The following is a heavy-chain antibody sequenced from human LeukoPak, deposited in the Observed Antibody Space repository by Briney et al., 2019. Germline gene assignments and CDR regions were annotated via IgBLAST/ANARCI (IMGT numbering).Heavy chain of an antibody. D-gene: IGHD3-22*01. Sequence: SSETLSLTCAVYGGSFSGYYWSWIRQPPGKGLEWIGEINHSGSTNYNPSLKSRVTISVDTSKNRFSLKLSSVTAADTAVYYCARVFYDSSGYYYFWFDPWGQGTLVTVSS. CDR2: INHSGST. J-gene: IGHJ5*02. V-gene: IGHV4-34*01. CDR1: GGSFSGYY. CDR3: ARVFYDSSGYYYFWFDP.